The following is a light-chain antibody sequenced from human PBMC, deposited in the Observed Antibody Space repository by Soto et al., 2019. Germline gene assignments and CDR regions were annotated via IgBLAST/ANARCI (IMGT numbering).Light chain of an antibody. CDR2: EVS. CDR3: SSYTSSSTHV. Sequence: QSVLTPPASVSGSPGQSITISCTGTSSDGGGYNYVSWYQQHPGKAPKLMIYEVSNRPSGVSNRFSGSKSGNTASLSISGLQAEDEAYYYCSSYTSSSTHVFGTGTKVTVL. V-gene: IGLV2-14*01. CDR1: SSDGGGYNY. J-gene: IGLJ1*01.